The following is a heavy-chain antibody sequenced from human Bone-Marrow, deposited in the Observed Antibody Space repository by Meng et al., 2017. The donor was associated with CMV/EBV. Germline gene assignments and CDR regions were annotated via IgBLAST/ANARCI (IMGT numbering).Heavy chain of an antibody. CDR2: INPNSGGT. J-gene: IGHJ6*02. D-gene: IGHD3-22*01. CDR3: ARPADDSSGSYYYYGMDV. V-gene: IGHV1-2*02. CDR1: GYTFTGYY. Sequence: ASVKVSCKASGYTFTGYYMHWVRQAPGQGLEWMGWINPNSGGTNYAQKLQGRVTMTTDTSTSTAYMELRSLRSDDTAVYYCARPADDSSGSYYYYGMDVWGQGTTVTVSS.